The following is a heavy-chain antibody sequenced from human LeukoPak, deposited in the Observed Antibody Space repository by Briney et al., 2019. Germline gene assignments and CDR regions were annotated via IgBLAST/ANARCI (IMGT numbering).Heavy chain of an antibody. J-gene: IGHJ5*02. CDR1: GFTFTSSA. CDR2: IVVGSGNT. D-gene: IGHD5-12*01. V-gene: IGHV1-58*02. CDR3: ATMKYSGYDGGEQFDYGDNWFDP. Sequence: SVKVSCKASGFTFTSSAMQWVRQARGQRLEGIGWIVVGSGNTNYAQKFQERVTITRDMSTSTAYMELSSVRSEDTAVYYCATMKYSGYDGGEQFDYGDNWFDPWGQGTLVTVSS.